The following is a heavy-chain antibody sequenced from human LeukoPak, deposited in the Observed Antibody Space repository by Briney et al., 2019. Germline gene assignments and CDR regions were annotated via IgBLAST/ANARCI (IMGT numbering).Heavy chain of an antibody. J-gene: IGHJ4*02. Sequence: GGSLRLSCAASGFTFSRNSMNWVRQAPGKGLEWVSVIYSGGSTYYADSVKGRFTISRDNSKNTLYLQMNSLRAEDTAVYYCARDAGSGWYYFDYWGQGTLVTVSS. D-gene: IGHD6-19*01. V-gene: IGHV3-53*01. CDR2: IYSGGST. CDR3: ARDAGSGWYYFDY. CDR1: GFTFSRNS.